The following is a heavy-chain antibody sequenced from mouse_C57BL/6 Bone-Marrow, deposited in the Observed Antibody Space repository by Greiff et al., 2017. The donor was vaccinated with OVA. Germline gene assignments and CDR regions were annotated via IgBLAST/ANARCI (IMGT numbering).Heavy chain of an antibody. D-gene: IGHD2-5*01. CDR1: GYTFTDHT. V-gene: IGHV1-78*01. Sequence: VQLQESDAELVKPGASVKISCKVSGYTFTDHTIHWMKQRPEQGLEWIGYIYPRDGSTKYNEKFKGKATLTADKSSSTAYMQLNSLTSEDSAVYFCARRWAYYSNYDAMDYWGQGTSVTVSS. CDR2: IYPRDGST. CDR3: ARRWAYYSNYDAMDY. J-gene: IGHJ4*01.